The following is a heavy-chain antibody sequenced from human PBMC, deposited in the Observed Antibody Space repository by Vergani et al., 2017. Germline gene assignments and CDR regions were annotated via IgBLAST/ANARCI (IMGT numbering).Heavy chain of an antibody. CDR3: ARYSSSFRYYFDY. V-gene: IGHV1-69*04. CDR1: GGTFSSYA. D-gene: IGHD6-13*01. J-gene: IGHJ4*02. Sequence: QVQLVQSGAEVKKPGASVKVSCKASGGTFSSYAISWVRQAPGQGLEWMGRIIPILGIANYAQKFQGRVTITADKSTSTAYMELSSLRAEDTAVYYCARYSSSFRYYFDYWGQGTLVTVSS. CDR2: IIPILGIA.